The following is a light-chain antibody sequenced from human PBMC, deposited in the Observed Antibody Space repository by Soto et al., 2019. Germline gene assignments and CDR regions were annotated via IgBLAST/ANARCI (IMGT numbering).Light chain of an antibody. Sequence: DFHLTQSASFLSASVGHRVTITCRASQSVSGWLAWYQQKQGEAPKLLIYDASALPRGVPSRFSGSGYGTKFNLTIASLQTDDFATYYCQQYETFSGTFGPGTKVDIK. CDR1: QSVSGW. J-gene: IGKJ1*01. V-gene: IGKV1-5*01. CDR2: DAS. CDR3: QQYETFSGT.